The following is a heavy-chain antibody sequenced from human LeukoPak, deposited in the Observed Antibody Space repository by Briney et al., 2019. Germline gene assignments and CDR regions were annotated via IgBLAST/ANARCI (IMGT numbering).Heavy chain of an antibody. CDR2: ISASGGST. V-gene: IGHV3-23*01. Sequence: GGSLRLSCAASGFTFNDYAMTWVRQAPGKGLEWVSGISASGGSTFYADSVKGRSTVSRDNSQNTLYVQMNSLRAEDTAVYYCAKASSYGSMSYDFDYWGQGTLVTVSS. J-gene: IGHJ4*02. CDR3: AKASSYGSMSYDFDY. CDR1: GFTFNDYA. D-gene: IGHD3-10*01.